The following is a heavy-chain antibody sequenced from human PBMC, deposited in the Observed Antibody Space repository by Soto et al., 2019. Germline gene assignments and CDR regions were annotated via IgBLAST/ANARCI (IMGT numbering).Heavy chain of an antibody. CDR3: AKGSAGFSTSWADH. CDR1: GFTFRTYA. Sequence: GGSLRLSCAGSGFTFRTYATSWVRQAPGKGLEWVSGISGAGTATNYADSVKGRFTISRDNSKNTVFLQMNSLRAEDTAVHYCAKGSAGFSTSWADHWGQGSLVTFS. D-gene: IGHD6-13*01. CDR2: ISGAGTAT. J-gene: IGHJ4*02. V-gene: IGHV3-23*01.